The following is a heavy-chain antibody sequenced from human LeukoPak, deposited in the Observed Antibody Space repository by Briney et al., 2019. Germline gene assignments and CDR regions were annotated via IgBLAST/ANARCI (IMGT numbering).Heavy chain of an antibody. CDR1: GGSISSSSYY. Sequence: PSETLSLTCSVSGGSISSSSYYWGWIRQPPGKGLEWIGSINYNGNTYYNASLKSRVTISVDTSKNQFSLKLSSVTAADTAVYYCASPSISSSTYDYWGQGTLVTVSS. J-gene: IGHJ4*02. CDR2: INYNGNT. V-gene: IGHV4-39*01. D-gene: IGHD6-6*01. CDR3: ASPSISSSTYDY.